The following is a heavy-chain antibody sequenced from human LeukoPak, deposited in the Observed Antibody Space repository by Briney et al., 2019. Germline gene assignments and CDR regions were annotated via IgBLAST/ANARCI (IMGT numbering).Heavy chain of an antibody. J-gene: IGHJ6*02. Sequence: SQTLSLTCVISGDSVSSNNAAWNWIGQSPSRGLEWLGRTYYKSKWYDDYAVSVKSRITIKPDTSRNQFSLQLKSVTPEDTAVYYCAREGVSMIRGIIFNYYGMDVWGQGTAVSVYS. CDR3: AREGVSMIRGIIFNYYGMDV. V-gene: IGHV6-1*01. CDR1: GDSVSSNNAA. CDR2: TYYKSKWYD. D-gene: IGHD3-10*01.